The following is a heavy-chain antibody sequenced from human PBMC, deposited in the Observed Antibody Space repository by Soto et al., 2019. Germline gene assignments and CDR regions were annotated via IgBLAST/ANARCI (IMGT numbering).Heavy chain of an antibody. V-gene: IGHV5-10-1*01. CDR2: IDPSDSDT. CDR1: GYSFTTYW. Sequence: GESLKISCKGSGYSFTTYWISWVRQMPGKGLEWVGKIDPSDSDTDYGPSFRGHVIISADNSINTAYLQWSSLKASDTAMYYCARLSELADEDYWGQGTLVTVSS. CDR3: ARLSELADEDY. D-gene: IGHD3-10*01. J-gene: IGHJ4*02.